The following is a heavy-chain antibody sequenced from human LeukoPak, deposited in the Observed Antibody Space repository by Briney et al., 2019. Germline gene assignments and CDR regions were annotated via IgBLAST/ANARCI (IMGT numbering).Heavy chain of an antibody. CDR3: ARETTMVRSDY. D-gene: IGHD3-10*01. V-gene: IGHV4-34*01. J-gene: IGHJ4*02. CDR1: GGSFSGYY. Sequence: TSGTLSLTCAVYGGSFSGYYWSWIRQPPGKGLEWIGEINHSGSTNYNPSLKSRVTISVDTSKNQFSLKLSSVTAADTAVYYCARETTMVRSDYWGQGTLVTVSS. CDR2: INHSGST.